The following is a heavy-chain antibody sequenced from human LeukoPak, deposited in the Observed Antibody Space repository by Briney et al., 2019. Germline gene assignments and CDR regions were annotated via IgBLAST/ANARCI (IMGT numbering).Heavy chain of an antibody. CDR2: ISHSDST. Sequence: PSETLSLTCAVSGGSISSGSFSWTWIRQPPGRDRGWIGYISHSDSTYYNPSLKSRVTISLDRSENQFSLRLSSVTAADTAVYYCARFGQQQHFDAFDIWGQGTMVTVSS. J-gene: IGHJ3*02. D-gene: IGHD6-13*01. CDR3: ARFGQQQHFDAFDI. CDR1: GGSISSGSFS. V-gene: IGHV4-30-2*01.